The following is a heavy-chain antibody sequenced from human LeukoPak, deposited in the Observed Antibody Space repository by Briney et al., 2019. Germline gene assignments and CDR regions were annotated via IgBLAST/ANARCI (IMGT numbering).Heavy chain of an antibody. CDR1: GDSVFSNRAT. CDR2: TYYRSTWYN. CDR3: ARERGIAAAGTVDFDY. Sequence: SQTLSLTCAIAGDSVFSNRATWNWIRQSPSRGLEWLGRTYYRSTWYNDYAVSVKSRITINPDTSKNQFSLQLNSVTPEDTAVYYCARERGIAAAGTVDFDYWGQGTLVTVSS. D-gene: IGHD6-13*01. V-gene: IGHV6-1*01. J-gene: IGHJ4*02.